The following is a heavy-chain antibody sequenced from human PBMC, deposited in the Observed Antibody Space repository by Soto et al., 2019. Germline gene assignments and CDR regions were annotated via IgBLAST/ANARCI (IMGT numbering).Heavy chain of an antibody. CDR2: ISAYNGNT. D-gene: IGHD3-9*01. CDR3: ARVGPLRYFDWLLVNYYYGMDV. V-gene: IGHV1-18*01. CDR1: GYTFTSYG. J-gene: IGHJ6*02. Sequence: QVQLVQSGAEVKKPGASVKVSCKASGYTFTSYGISWVRQAPGQGLEWMGWISAYNGNTNYAQKLQGRVTMTTDTSTSTAYMELMSLRSDDTAVYYCARVGPLRYFDWLLVNYYYGMDVWGQGTTVTVSS.